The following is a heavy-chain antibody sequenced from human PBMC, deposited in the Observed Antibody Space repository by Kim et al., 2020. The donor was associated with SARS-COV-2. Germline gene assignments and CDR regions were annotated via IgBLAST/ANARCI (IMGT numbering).Heavy chain of an antibody. V-gene: IGHV4-39*01. CDR2: RT. Sequence: RTSSNPSLKSRVTISVDTSKNQFSLKLSSVTAADTAVYYCARQGGYYFTWGQGTLVTVSS. J-gene: IGHJ5*02. CDR3: ARQGGYYFT. D-gene: IGHD2-15*01.